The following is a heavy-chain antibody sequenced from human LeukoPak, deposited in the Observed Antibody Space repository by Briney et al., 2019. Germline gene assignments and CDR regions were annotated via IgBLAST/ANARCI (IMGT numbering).Heavy chain of an antibody. D-gene: IGHD3-22*01. CDR2: ISAYNGNT. CDR1: GYTFTSYG. J-gene: IGHJ4*02. Sequence: GASVKVSCKASGYTFTSYGISWVRQAPGQGLEWMGWISAYNGNTNYAQKLQGRVTMTTDTSTSTAYMELRSLRSDDTAVYYCAREGRYYDSSGSIDYWGQGTLVTVSS. CDR3: AREGRYYDSSGSIDY. V-gene: IGHV1-18*01.